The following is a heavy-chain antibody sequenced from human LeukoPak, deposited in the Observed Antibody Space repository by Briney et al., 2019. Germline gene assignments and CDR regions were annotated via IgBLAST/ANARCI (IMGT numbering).Heavy chain of an antibody. CDR3: ARDALGYCSGGSCYSPTYHYMDV. Sequence: GGSLRLSCAASGFTFSSYSMNWVRQAPGKGLEWVSSISSSSSYIYYADSVKGRFTISRDNAKNSLYLQMNSLRAEDTAVYYCARDALGYCSGGSCYSPTYHYMDVWGKGTTVTVSS. CDR2: ISSSSSYI. V-gene: IGHV3-21*01. J-gene: IGHJ6*03. CDR1: GFTFSSYS. D-gene: IGHD2-15*01.